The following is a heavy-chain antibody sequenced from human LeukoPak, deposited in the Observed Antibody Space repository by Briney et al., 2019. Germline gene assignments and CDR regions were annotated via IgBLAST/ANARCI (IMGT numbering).Heavy chain of an antibody. CDR1: GGSISRGGYS. D-gene: IGHD5-12*01. V-gene: IGHV4-30-2*06. Sequence: SQTLSLTCAVSGGSISRGGYSWSWIRQSPGKGLEWIGYIYHSGSTYYNPSLKSRVTISVDRSGNQFSLKLSSVTAADTAVYYCARVATTYYFDYWGQGTLVTVSS. CDR3: ARVATTYYFDY. CDR2: IYHSGST. J-gene: IGHJ4*02.